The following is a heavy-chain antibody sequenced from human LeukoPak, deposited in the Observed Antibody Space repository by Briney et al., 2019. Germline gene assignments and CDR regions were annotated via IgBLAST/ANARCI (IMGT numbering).Heavy chain of an antibody. D-gene: IGHD6-13*01. V-gene: IGHV4-34*01. CDR1: GGSFSGYY. CDR3: ADLTGYSSSWSPGYFDL. J-gene: IGHJ2*01. CDR2: INHSGST. Sequence: SETLSLTCAVYGGSFSGYYWSWIRQPPGKGLEWIGEINHSGSTNYNPSLKSRVTISVDTSKNQFSLKLSSVTAADTAVYYCADLTGYSSSWSPGYFDLWGRGTLVTVSS.